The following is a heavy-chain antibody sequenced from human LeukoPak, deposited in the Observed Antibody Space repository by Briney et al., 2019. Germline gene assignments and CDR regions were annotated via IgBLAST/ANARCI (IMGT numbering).Heavy chain of an antibody. D-gene: IGHD2-15*01. CDR2: ISWNSGSI. Sequence: GGSLRLSCAASGFTFDDYAMHWVRQAPGKGLEWVSGISWNSGSIGYADSVKGRFTISRDNAKNSLYLQMNSLRAEDTALYYCARGVVAATVSYFDYWGQGTQVTVSS. V-gene: IGHV3-9*01. CDR1: GFTFDDYA. J-gene: IGHJ4*02. CDR3: ARGVVAATVSYFDY.